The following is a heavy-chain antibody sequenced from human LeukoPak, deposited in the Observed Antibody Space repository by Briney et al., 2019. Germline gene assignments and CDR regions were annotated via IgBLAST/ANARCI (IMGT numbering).Heavy chain of an antibody. CDR3: ARDLAVAGTIYFDF. V-gene: IGHV4-4*02. J-gene: IGHJ4*02. CDR1: GDSISTNEW. Sequence: SETLSLTCSVSGDSISTNEWWSWVRQPPGKGLEWIGEVFHSGSTNYNPSLKSRVTISIDKSKNQFSLEVTSVTAADTAIYYCARDLAVAGTIYFDFWGQGVLVTVSS. D-gene: IGHD6-19*01. CDR2: VFHSGST.